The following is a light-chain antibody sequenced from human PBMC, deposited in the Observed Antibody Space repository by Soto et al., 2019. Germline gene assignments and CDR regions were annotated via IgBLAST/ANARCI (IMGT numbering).Light chain of an antibody. CDR3: CSYAGSYIQYV. J-gene: IGLJ1*01. CDR1: SSDIGNYDY. CDR2: DVS. V-gene: IGLV2-11*01. Sequence: SVLTQPRSVSGSPGQSVTLSCTGTSSDIGNYDYVSWYQQHPGMAPKLIIYDVSKRPSGVPDRFSGSKSGNTASLTISGLQAEDEADYYCCSYAGSYIQYVFGTGTKVTVL.